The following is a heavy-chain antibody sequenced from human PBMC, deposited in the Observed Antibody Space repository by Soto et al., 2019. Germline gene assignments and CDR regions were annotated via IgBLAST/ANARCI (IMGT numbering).Heavy chain of an antibody. CDR2: INPNSGGT. CDR3: ARDRYSSSWLSD. V-gene: IGHV1-2*02. D-gene: IGHD6-13*01. Sequence: ASVKVSCKASGYTFTGYYMHWVRQAPGQGLEWMGWINPNSGGTNYAQKFQGRVTMTRDTSISTAYMELSRLRSDDTAEYYCARDRYSSSWLSDWGQGTLVTVSS. CDR1: GYTFTGYY. J-gene: IGHJ4*02.